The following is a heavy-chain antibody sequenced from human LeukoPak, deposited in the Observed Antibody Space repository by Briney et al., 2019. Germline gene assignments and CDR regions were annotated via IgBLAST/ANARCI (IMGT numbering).Heavy chain of an antibody. CDR1: GFTFSSYA. CDR2: ISGSGGST. CDR3: AKDQHYDILTSAIDY. D-gene: IGHD3-9*01. Sequence: GGSLTLSCAASGFTFSSYAMSWVRQAPGQGLEWVSDISGSGGSTYYADSVKGRFTISRDNSKNTLYLQMNSLRAEDTAVYYCAKDQHYDILTSAIDYWGQGTLVTVSS. J-gene: IGHJ4*02. V-gene: IGHV3-23*01.